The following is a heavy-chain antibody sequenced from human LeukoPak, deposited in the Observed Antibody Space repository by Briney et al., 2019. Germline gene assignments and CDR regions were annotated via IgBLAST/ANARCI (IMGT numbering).Heavy chain of an antibody. V-gene: IGHV3-7*01. Sequence: QSGGSLRLSCAASGFTFSSYWMSWVRQAPGKGLEWVANIKQDGSEKYYVDSEKGRFTISRDNAKNSLYLQMNSLRAEDTAVYYCARGGGGGDFWSGSLKVNQRDAFDIWGQGTMVTVSS. CDR2: IKQDGSEK. CDR1: GFTFSSYW. D-gene: IGHD3-3*01. CDR3: ARGGGGGDFWSGSLKVNQRDAFDI. J-gene: IGHJ3*02.